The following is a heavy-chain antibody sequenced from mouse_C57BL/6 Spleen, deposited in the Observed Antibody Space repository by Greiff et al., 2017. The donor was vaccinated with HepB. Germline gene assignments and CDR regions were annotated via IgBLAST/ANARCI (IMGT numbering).Heavy chain of an antibody. Sequence: VQLQQSGPELVKPGASVKISCKASGYAFSSSWMNWVKQRPGKGLEWIGRIYPGDGDTNYNGKFKGKATLTADKSSSTAYMQLSSLTSEDSAVYFCASVYYDYDFVYFDYWGQGTTLTVSS. V-gene: IGHV1-82*01. J-gene: IGHJ2*01. D-gene: IGHD2-4*01. CDR2: IYPGDGDT. CDR1: GYAFSSSW. CDR3: ASVYYDYDFVYFDY.